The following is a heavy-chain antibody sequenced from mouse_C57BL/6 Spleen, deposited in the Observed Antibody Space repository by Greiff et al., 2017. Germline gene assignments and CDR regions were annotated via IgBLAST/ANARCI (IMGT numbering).Heavy chain of an antibody. CDR3: ATPLYYDYDVYYAMDY. CDR1: GFTFSSYT. Sequence: DVMLVESGGGLVKPGGSLKLSCAASGFTFSSYTMSWVRQTPEKRLEWVATISGGGGNTYYPDSVKGRFTISRDNAKNTLYLQMSSLRSEDTALYYCATPLYYDYDVYYAMDYWGQGTSVTVSS. V-gene: IGHV5-9*01. D-gene: IGHD2-4*01. J-gene: IGHJ4*01. CDR2: ISGGGGNT.